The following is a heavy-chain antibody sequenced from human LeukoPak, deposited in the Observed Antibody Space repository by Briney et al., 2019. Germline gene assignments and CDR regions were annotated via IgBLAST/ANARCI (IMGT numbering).Heavy chain of an antibody. J-gene: IGHJ4*02. CDR3: ARLIGLGEVSPYFDF. D-gene: IGHD3-16*02. Sequence: SETLSLTCTVSGGSISSSSYYWGWIRQPPGKGLEWIGSIYYSGSTYYNPSLKSQVTISVDTSKSQFSLKLNSVTAPDTAVYYCARLIGLGEVSPYFDFWGQGRLVTVSS. CDR1: GGSISSSSYY. CDR2: IYYSGST. V-gene: IGHV4-39*07.